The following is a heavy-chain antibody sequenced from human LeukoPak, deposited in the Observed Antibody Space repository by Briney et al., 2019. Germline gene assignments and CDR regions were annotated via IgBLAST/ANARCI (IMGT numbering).Heavy chain of an antibody. V-gene: IGHV4-34*01. CDR2: INHSGST. D-gene: IGHD2-2*01. CDR3: ARAPLPYCSSTSCNRGYFDY. J-gene: IGHJ4*02. Sequence: PSETLSLTCAVYGGSFSGYYWSWIRQPPGKGLEWIGEINHSGSTNYNPSLKSRVTISVDTSKNRFSLKLSSVTAADTAVYYCARAPLPYCSSTSCNRGYFDYWGQGTLVTVSS. CDR1: GGSFSGYY.